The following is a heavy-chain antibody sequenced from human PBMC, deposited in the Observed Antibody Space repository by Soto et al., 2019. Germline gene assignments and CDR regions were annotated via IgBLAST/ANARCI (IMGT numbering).Heavy chain of an antibody. Sequence: EVQVLESGGGLVQTGGSLRLSCAVSGFIFSSYAMSWVRQAPGKGLEWVSAISASGGTTFYSDSVKGRFTISRDNSKNTLYLQMHSLRAEDTAVYYCATRWFDPWGQGNLVTVSS. CDR2: ISASGGTT. V-gene: IGHV3-23*01. J-gene: IGHJ5*02. CDR1: GFIFSSYA. CDR3: ATRWFDP.